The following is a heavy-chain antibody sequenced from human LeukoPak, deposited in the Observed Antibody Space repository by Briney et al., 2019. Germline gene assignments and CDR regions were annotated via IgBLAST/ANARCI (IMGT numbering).Heavy chain of an antibody. J-gene: IGHJ4*02. D-gene: IGHD5-12*01. V-gene: IGHV3-33*01. CDR3: ARDHGTRDHDYFDY. CDR2: IWFDGSNK. Sequence: GGSLRLSCAASGFXFSNYGIHWVRQAPGKGLEWVAVIWFDGSNKYYADSVQGRFTISRDNSKNTVYLQMNSLRVEDTAVYFCARDHGTRDHDYFDYWGQGTLVTVSS. CDR1: GFXFSNYG.